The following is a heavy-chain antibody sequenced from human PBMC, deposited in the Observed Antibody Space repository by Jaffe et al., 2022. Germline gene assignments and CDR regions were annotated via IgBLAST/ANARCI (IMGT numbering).Heavy chain of an antibody. J-gene: IGHJ4*02. CDR2: LYHSGST. CDR1: GYSISSGYY. Sequence: QVQLQESGPGLVKPSETLSLTCAVSGYSISSGYYWGWIRQPPGKGLEWIGSLYHSGSTYYNPSLKSRVTISVDTSKNRFSLNLTSLTAADTAVYYCSRHPGPAAGWAGWYFDYWGQGTLVTVSS. D-gene: IGHD6-13*01. V-gene: IGHV4-38-2*01. CDR3: SRHPGPAAGWAGWYFDY.